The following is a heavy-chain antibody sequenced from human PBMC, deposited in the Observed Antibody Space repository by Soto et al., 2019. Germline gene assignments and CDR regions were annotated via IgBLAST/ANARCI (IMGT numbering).Heavy chain of an antibody. Sequence: SETLSLTCTVSGGSVSSGSYYWSWIRQPPGKGLEWIGYIYYTGSTKYNPSLKSRVTISVDTPKNQFSLKLSSVTAADTAVYYCARSGVDIVATISFDYWGQGTLVTVS. CDR3: ARSGVDIVATISFDY. D-gene: IGHD5-12*01. CDR1: GGSVSSGSYY. CDR2: IYYTGST. J-gene: IGHJ4*02. V-gene: IGHV4-61*01.